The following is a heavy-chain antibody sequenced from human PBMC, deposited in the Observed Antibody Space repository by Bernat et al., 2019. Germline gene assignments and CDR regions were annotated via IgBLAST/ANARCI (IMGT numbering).Heavy chain of an antibody. V-gene: IGHV3-30-3*01. Sequence: VQVVESGGGLIQPGGSLRLSCVASGFTVSSNYMSWVRQAPGKGLEWVAVISYDGSNKYYADSVKGRFTISRDNSKNTLYLQMNSLRAEDTAVYYCARGDYDSSGYLFWGQGTLVTVSS. D-gene: IGHD3-22*01. J-gene: IGHJ4*02. CDR1: GFTVSSNY. CDR2: ISYDGSNK. CDR3: ARGDYDSSGYLF.